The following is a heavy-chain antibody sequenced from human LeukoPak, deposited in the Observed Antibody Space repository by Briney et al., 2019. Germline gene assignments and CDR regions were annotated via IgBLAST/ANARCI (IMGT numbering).Heavy chain of an antibody. CDR1: GGFFSGYY. CDR3: AREVGSSFGAFDI. CDR2: INHFGST. V-gene: IGHV4-34*01. J-gene: IGHJ3*02. Sequence: ASETLSLTCAVYGGFFSGYYWTWIRQPPGKGLEWIGEINHFGSTNYNPSLKSRVTISVDTSKNQFSLKLSSVTAADTAVYYCAREVGSSFGAFDIWGQGTMVTVSS. D-gene: IGHD6-13*01.